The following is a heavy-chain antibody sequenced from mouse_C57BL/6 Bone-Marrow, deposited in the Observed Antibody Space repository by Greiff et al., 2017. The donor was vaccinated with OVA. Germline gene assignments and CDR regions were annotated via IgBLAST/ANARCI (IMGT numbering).Heavy chain of an antibody. D-gene: IGHD1-1*01. J-gene: IGHJ1*03. Sequence: EVQLVESGGGLVKPGGSLKLSCAASGFTFSDYGMHWVRQAPEKGLEWVAYISSGSSTIYYADTVKGRFTISRDNAKNTLFLQMTSLRSEDTAMYYCARRYYGSRSHWYFDVWGTGTTVTVSS. CDR3: ARRYYGSRSHWYFDV. CDR1: GFTFSDYG. CDR2: ISSGSSTI. V-gene: IGHV5-17*01.